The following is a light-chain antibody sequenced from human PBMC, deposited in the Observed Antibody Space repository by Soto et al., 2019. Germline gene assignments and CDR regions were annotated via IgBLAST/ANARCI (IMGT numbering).Light chain of an antibody. Sequence: IQKTQSPSTLSASVGDSVTITCRASQSISSWLAWYQQKQGKAPKLXIYDASRLESGVPSMFSGSGSGTEFTLTISSLQLDDFATYCCQLYNSYTWTFGQVTKVDIK. CDR3: QLYNSYTWT. CDR1: QSISSW. V-gene: IGKV1-5*01. CDR2: DAS. J-gene: IGKJ1*01.